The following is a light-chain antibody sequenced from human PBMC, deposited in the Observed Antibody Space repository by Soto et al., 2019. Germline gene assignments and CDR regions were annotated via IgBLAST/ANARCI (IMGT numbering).Light chain of an antibody. CDR1: QDISNY. J-gene: IGKJ5*01. CDR3: QQYDNLPIT. CDR2: DAS. Sequence: DIQMTQSPSSLSASVGDRVTITCQASQDISNYLNWYQQKPGKAPKLLIYDASNLETRVTSRFSGSGSGTDFTFTISSLQPEDIATYYCQQYDNLPITFGQGNRLEIK. V-gene: IGKV1-33*01.